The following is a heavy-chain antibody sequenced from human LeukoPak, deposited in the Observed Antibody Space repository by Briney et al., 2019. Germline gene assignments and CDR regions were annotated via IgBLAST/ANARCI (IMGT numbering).Heavy chain of an antibody. CDR1: GGSFTDYY. CDR3: ARGPVRDDGLTGISYYFGLDV. V-gene: IGHV4-34*01. Sequence: SETLSLTCAVYGGSFTDYYWSWIRDLPGKGLEWIGEIHHRAGANYNPSLWGRVTISADTYKNQFSLPLTSVTDADTATFYCARGPVRDDGLTGISYYFGLDVWGHGTTVTVFS. D-gene: IGHD2-21*02. J-gene: IGHJ6*02. CDR2: IHHRAGA.